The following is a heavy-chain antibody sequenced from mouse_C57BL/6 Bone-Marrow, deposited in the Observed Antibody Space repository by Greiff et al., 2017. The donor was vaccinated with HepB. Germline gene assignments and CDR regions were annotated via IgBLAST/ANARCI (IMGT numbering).Heavy chain of an antibody. Sequence: EVKLVESGPELVKPGASVKISCKASGYSFTDYNMNWVQQSNGKSLEWIGVINPNYGTTSYNQKFKGKATLTVDQSSSTAYMQRNSLTSEDSAVYYCARAYYYGSNDYWGQGTTLTVSS. CDR2: INPNYGTT. D-gene: IGHD1-1*01. J-gene: IGHJ2*01. CDR3: ARAYYYGSNDY. CDR1: GYSFTDYN. V-gene: IGHV1-39*01.